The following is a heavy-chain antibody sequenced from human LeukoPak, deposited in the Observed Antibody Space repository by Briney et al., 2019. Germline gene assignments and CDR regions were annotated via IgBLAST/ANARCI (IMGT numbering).Heavy chain of an antibody. V-gene: IGHV5-51*01. Sequence: GESLKISCKGSGYIFTRYWIGWVRPMPGKGLAWMGIIYPGDSDVRYSPSLQGQVTMSVNRSINSAFLQWSSLKASDTAIYYCARRVQMATADGFDIWGRGTVVTVSS. CDR2: IYPGDSDV. J-gene: IGHJ3*02. CDR3: ARRVQMATADGFDI. CDR1: GYIFTRYW. D-gene: IGHD5-24*01.